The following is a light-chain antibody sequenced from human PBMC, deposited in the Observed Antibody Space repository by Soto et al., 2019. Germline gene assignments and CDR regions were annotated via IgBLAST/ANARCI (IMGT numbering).Light chain of an antibody. J-gene: IGLJ2*01. V-gene: IGLV2-11*01. CDR2: DVT. CDR3: CSYAGSSSFRVL. CDR1: NSDVGTYNY. Sequence: QSALTQPRSVSGSPGQSVTISCTGTNSDVGTYNYVSWYQQHPGKAPKLIIYDVTKRPSGVPDRFSGSKSGNTASLIIFGLQAADEAEYYCCCCSYAGSSSFRVLFGGGTKLTVL.